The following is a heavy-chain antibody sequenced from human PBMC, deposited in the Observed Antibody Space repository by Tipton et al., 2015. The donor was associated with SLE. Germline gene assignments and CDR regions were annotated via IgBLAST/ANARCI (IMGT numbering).Heavy chain of an antibody. Sequence: SLRLSCAASGFTFSTYWISWVRQAPGKGLEWVSVLSSSGGTTYYADPVKGRFTISRDNSKNTMYLEMNSLRAGDTAVHYCARDGAVTTGWYFDLWGRGTLVTVSS. CDR2: LSSSGGTT. D-gene: IGHD4-17*01. V-gene: IGHV3-23*01. CDR3: ARDGAVTTGWYFDL. CDR1: GFTFSTYW. J-gene: IGHJ2*01.